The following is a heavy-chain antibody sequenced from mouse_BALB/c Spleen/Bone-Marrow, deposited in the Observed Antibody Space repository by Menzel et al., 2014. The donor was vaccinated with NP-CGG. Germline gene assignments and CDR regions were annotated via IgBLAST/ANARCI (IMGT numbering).Heavy chain of an antibody. CDR2: IRNKANGYTT. V-gene: IGHV7-3*02. CDR3: ARDENVGIYWYFDV. CDR1: GFTFTDYY. Sequence: EVKLMESGGGSVQPGGSLRLSCATSGFTFTDYYMSWVRQLPGKALEWLGFIRNKANGYTTEYSASVKGRFTISRDNSQRILYLQMNTLRAEDSATYYCARDENVGIYWYFDVWGAGTTVIVSS. J-gene: IGHJ1*01.